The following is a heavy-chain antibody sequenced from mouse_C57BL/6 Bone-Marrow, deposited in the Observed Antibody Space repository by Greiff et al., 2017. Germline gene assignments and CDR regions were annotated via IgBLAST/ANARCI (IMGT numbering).Heavy chain of an antibody. CDR2: IYPGSGST. CDR1: GYTFTSYW. V-gene: IGHV1-55*01. CDR3: ARFGYGYDGAWFAY. D-gene: IGHD2-2*01. Sequence: QVQLQQPGAELVKPGASVKMSCKASGYTFTSYWITWVKQRPGQGLEWIGDIYPGSGSTNYNEKFKSKATLTVDTSSRTAYMQLSSLTSEDSAVYYCARFGYGYDGAWFAYWGQGTLVTVSA. J-gene: IGHJ3*01.